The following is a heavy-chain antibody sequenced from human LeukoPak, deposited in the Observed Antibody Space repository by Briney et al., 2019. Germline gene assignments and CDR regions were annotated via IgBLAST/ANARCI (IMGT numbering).Heavy chain of an antibody. CDR2: ISASGGTT. CDR3: ARAAEIPVTVVLQDFDI. V-gene: IGHV3-23*01. CDR1: GFTFSDYA. J-gene: IGHJ3*02. D-gene: IGHD3-16*01. Sequence: GGSLRLSCAASGFTFSDYAMNWVRQAPGRGLEWLAAISASGGTTYYTDSVSGRFVISRDNSKNTLHLQLTSLTAEDTALYYCARAAEIPVTVVLQDFDIWGQGTLVTVPS.